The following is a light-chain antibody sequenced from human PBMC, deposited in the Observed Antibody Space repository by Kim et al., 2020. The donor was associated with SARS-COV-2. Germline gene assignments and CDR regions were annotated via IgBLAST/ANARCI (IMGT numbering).Light chain of an antibody. V-gene: IGKV1-39*01. CDR2: TAS. Sequence: DVQMIQSPSSLSASVGDRVTITCRTSRTIYSYLNWYQQKPGKAPKLLIYTASSLHSGVPSRFSGSGSGTDFTLTISSLQPGDVATYYCQQNSETPLTFGGGTKVDIK. CDR3: QQNSETPLT. CDR1: RTIYSY. J-gene: IGKJ4*01.